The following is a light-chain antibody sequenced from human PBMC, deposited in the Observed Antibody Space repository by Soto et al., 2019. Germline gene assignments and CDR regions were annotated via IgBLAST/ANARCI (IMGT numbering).Light chain of an antibody. CDR1: QSIARD. J-gene: IGKJ1*01. Sequence: DIQMTQSAESLPASVGDRVASSCRASQSIARDLNWYQQKSGKAPKFLIYAASSLQNGVPSRFSGRGSGTDFTLTISSLQPEDSATYFCQQSYSTPPWTFGQGTKVVI. CDR2: AAS. V-gene: IGKV1-39*01. CDR3: QQSYSTPPWT.